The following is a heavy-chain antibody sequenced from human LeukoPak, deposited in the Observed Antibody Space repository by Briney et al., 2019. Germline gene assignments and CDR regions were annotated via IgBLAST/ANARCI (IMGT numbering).Heavy chain of an antibody. Sequence: PSETLSLTCTVSGGSISSGSYYWSWIRQPAGKGLEWIGRIYTSGSTNYNPSLKSRVTISVDTSKNQFSLKLSSVTAADTAVYYCARGRVGATDVWDYWGQGTLVTVSS. D-gene: IGHD1-26*01. CDR1: GGSISSGSYY. CDR2: IYTSGST. CDR3: ARGRVGATDVWDY. V-gene: IGHV4-61*02. J-gene: IGHJ4*02.